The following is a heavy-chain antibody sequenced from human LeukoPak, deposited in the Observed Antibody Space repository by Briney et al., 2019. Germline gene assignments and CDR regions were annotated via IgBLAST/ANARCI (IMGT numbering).Heavy chain of an antibody. CDR2: IYYSGST. Sequence: PSETLSLTCTVSGGSISSYYWSWIRQPPGEGLEWIGYIYYSGSTNYNPSLKSRVTISVDTSKNQFSLKLSSVTAADTAVYYCAGGPFQFPPGYWGQGTLVTVSS. J-gene: IGHJ4*02. CDR3: AGGPFQFPPGY. D-gene: IGHD2/OR15-2a*01. CDR1: GGSISSYY. V-gene: IGHV4-59*12.